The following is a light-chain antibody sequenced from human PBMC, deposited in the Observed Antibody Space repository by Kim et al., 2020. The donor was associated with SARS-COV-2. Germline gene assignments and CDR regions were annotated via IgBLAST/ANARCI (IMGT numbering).Light chain of an antibody. Sequence: QSALTQPASVSGSPGQSITISCTGTSSDVGGYNYVSWYQQHPGKAPKLMIYDVSKRPSGVSNRFSGSKSGNTASLTISGIQAEDEADYYCSSYTSSSTYVFETGTKV. CDR2: DVS. J-gene: IGLJ1*01. CDR1: SSDVGGYNY. V-gene: IGLV2-14*01. CDR3: SSYTSSSTYV.